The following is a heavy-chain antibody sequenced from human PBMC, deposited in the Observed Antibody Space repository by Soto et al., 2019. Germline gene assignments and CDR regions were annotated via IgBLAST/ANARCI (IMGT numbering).Heavy chain of an antibody. J-gene: IGHJ6*02. D-gene: IGHD3-3*01. Sequence: ASVKVSCKASGYTFTSYDINWVRQATGQGLEWMGWMDPNSGNTGYAQKFQGRVTMTRNTSISTAYMELSSLRSEDTAVYYCARLASRYDFWSGYYNRQYYYYGMDVWGQGTTVTVSS. V-gene: IGHV1-8*01. CDR1: GYTFTSYD. CDR2: MDPNSGNT. CDR3: ARLASRYDFWSGYYNRQYYYYGMDV.